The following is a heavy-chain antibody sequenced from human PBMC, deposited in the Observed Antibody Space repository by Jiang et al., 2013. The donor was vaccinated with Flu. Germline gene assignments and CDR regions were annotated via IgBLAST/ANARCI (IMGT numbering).Heavy chain of an antibody. CDR3: ARAASCGGDCYFFDS. D-gene: IGHD2-21*01. CDR2: ILPIVGIA. Sequence: EVKKPGSSVKVSCKASGGTSSSYTIIWVRQAPGQGLEWMGGILPIVGIADYAQKFQGRVTITADKSTSAAYMEFSSLRSEDTATYYCARAASCGGDCYFFDSWGQGTLVTVSS. V-gene: IGHV1-69*17. CDR1: GGTSSSYT. J-gene: IGHJ4*02.